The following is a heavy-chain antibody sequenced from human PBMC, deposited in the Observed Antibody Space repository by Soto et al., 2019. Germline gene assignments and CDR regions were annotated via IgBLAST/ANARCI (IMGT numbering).Heavy chain of an antibody. CDR2: ISGSGGST. Sequence: GGSLRLSCAASGFTFSSYAMSWVRQAPGKGLEWVSAISGSGGSTYCADSVKGRFTISRDNSKNTLYLQMNSLRAEDTAVYYCAKDTLQFVHNWFDPWGQGTLVTVSS. D-gene: IGHD4-4*01. V-gene: IGHV3-23*01. CDR1: GFTFSSYA. J-gene: IGHJ5*02. CDR3: AKDTLQFVHNWFDP.